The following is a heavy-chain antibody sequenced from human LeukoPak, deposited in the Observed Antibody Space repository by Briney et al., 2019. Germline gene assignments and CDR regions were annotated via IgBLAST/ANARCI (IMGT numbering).Heavy chain of an antibody. CDR2: ISGYNGNT. CDR1: GYTFTNYA. J-gene: IGHJ4*02. Sequence: ASVKVSCKASGYTFTNYAISWVRQAPGQGLEWVARISGYNGNTDYAQKVKDRVTVTADTSTAYLEMRGLTSDDTAVYYCARDHGDFVGVKVGFDSWGQGTLVTVPS. D-gene: IGHD4-17*01. CDR3: ARDHGDFVGVKVGFDS. V-gene: IGHV1-18*01.